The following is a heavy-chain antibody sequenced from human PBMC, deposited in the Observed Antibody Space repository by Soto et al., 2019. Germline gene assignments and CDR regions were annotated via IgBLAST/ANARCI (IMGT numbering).Heavy chain of an antibody. CDR1: GGTFSRHA. CDR2: IIPIFGTA. J-gene: IGHJ4*02. Sequence: QVQLVQSGAEVRKPGSSVKVSCKASGGTFSRHAISWVRQAPGQGLEWMGGIIPIFGTANHAQKFQGRVTIIGDESTSTVYMELSSLRSEDKAMYYCARGWGYDSNDYYYAYWGQGTLVIVSS. CDR3: ARGWGYDSNDYYYAY. V-gene: IGHV1-69*01. D-gene: IGHD3-22*01.